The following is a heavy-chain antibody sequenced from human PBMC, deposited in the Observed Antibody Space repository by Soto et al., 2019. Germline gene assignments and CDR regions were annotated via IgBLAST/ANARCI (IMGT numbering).Heavy chain of an antibody. V-gene: IGHV4-59*01. D-gene: IGHD6-6*01. CDR2: IYYSGST. CDR3: ARFVSSSIHHNWFDP. Sequence: ASETLSPTCTVSGGSISSYYWSWIRQPPGKGLEWIGYIYYSGSTNYNPSLKSRVTISVDTSKNQFSLKLSSVTAADTAVYYCARFVSSSIHHNWFDPWGQGTLVTVSS. CDR1: GGSISSYY. J-gene: IGHJ5*02.